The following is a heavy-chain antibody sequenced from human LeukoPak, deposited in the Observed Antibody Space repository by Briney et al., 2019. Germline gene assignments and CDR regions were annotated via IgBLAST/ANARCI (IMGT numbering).Heavy chain of an antibody. D-gene: IGHD4-17*01. Sequence: GGSLRLSCAASGFNVSRNYMSWVRQAPGKGLEWVSLIYRGGTIYYADSVKARLTISRDNSKNTLFLQMNSLRAEDTAVYYCARADRDGDPDHFDYRGQGTLVTVSS. V-gene: IGHV3-53*01. CDR3: ARADRDGDPDHFDY. CDR2: IYRGGTI. J-gene: IGHJ4*02. CDR1: GFNVSRNY.